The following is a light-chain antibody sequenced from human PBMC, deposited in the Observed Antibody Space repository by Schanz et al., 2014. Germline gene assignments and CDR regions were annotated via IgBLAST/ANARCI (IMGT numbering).Light chain of an antibody. Sequence: QSVLTQPASVSGSPGQSITISCTGTSSDVGGYNYVSWYQQHPGKAPKLMIYEGTKRPSGVSNRFSASKSGNTASLTISGLQAEDEADYYCSSYTRSSTQVFGGGTKLTVL. CDR1: SSDVGGYNY. V-gene: IGLV2-14*01. J-gene: IGLJ3*02. CDR2: EGT. CDR3: SSYTRSSTQV.